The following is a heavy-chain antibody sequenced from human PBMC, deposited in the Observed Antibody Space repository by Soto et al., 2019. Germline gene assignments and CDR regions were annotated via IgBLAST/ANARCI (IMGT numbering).Heavy chain of an antibody. D-gene: IGHD1-1*01. Sequence: GGSLRLSCEASGFQFNAYGMHWVRQAPGNGLEWVAVISFDGSNQYYEESVKGRFTISRDNSKNTLYLQMDSLRAEDTAVYFCVKAGTMAGTGTTPRSFDIWGRGTMVTVSS. J-gene: IGHJ3*02. CDR3: VKAGTMAGTGTTPRSFDI. V-gene: IGHV3-30*18. CDR2: ISFDGSNQ. CDR1: GFQFNAYG.